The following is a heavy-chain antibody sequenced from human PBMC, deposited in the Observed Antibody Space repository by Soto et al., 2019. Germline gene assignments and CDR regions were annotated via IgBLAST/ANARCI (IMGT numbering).Heavy chain of an antibody. J-gene: IGHJ3*02. CDR1: GYSFISYW. D-gene: IGHD2-2*03. CDR3: ARIIGYCRNNDCSWTFDI. Sequence: GESLKISCKTSGYSFISYWVAWVRQKPGKGLEWMGTFYPGDSTSTYSPSFQGQGTISVDKYISTAYLHLSSLKASDTAMYYCARIIGYCRNNDCSWTFDIWGQGTTFTVSS. V-gene: IGHV5-51*01. CDR2: FYPGDSTS.